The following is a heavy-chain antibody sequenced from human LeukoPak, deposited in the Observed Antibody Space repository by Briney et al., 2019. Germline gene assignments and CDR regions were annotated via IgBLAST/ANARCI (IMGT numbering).Heavy chain of an antibody. D-gene: IGHD3-3*01. CDR3: ARGGVITIFGVVITPFDY. Sequence: PSETLSLTCAVYGGSFSGYYWSWVRQTPGKGLEWVGEINHSGSTNYNPSLKSQVTISVDTSKNQFSLKLSSVTAADTAVYYCARGGVITIFGVVITPFDYWGQGTLVTVSS. V-gene: IGHV4-34*01. CDR2: INHSGST. CDR1: GGSFSGYY. J-gene: IGHJ4*02.